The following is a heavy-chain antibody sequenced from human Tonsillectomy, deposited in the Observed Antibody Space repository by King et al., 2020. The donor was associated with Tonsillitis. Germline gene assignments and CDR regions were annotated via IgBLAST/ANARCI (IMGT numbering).Heavy chain of an antibody. CDR1: GFTFSNYW. D-gene: IGHD1-26*01. CDR3: ARDPPKWELPFDS. Sequence: VQLVESGGGLVQPGGSLRLSCAASGFTFSNYWMHWVRQAPGKGLVWVSQISSDGGSSRYADSVKGRLTISRDNAKNTLYLQMNSLRAEGTAVYYCARDPPKWELPFDSWGQGTLVTVSS. J-gene: IGHJ4*02. V-gene: IGHV3-74*01. CDR2: ISSDGGSS.